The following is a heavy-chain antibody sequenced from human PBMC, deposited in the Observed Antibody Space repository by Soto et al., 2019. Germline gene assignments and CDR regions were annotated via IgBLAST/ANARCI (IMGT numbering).Heavy chain of an antibody. CDR3: AREPVAGIWFDP. V-gene: IGHV1-18*01. CDR2: INAYNGNT. CDR1: GYTFTTYG. D-gene: IGHD6-19*01. J-gene: IGHJ5*02. Sequence: QVQLVQSGAEVKKPGASVKVSCKASGYTFTTYGSIWVRQAPGQGLEWMGWINAYNGNTNYAQKLQGRVTMTTDSSTSTAYMELRSLRFDDTAVYYCAREPVAGIWFDPWGQGTLVTVSS.